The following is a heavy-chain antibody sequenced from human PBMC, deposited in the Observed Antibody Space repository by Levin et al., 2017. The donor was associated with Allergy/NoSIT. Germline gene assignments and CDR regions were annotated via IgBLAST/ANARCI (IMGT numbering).Heavy chain of an antibody. V-gene: IGHV1-8*01. CDR2: MNPNSGNT. CDR3: ARGLGYCSSTSCYWPSYYYGMDV. CDR1: GYTFTSYD. Sequence: ASVKVSCKASGYTFTSYDINWVRQATGQGLEWMGWMNPNSGNTGYAQKFQGRVTMTRNTSISTAYMELSSLRSEDTAVYYCARGLGYCSSTSCYWPSYYYGMDVWGQGTTVTVSS. J-gene: IGHJ6*02. D-gene: IGHD2-2*01.